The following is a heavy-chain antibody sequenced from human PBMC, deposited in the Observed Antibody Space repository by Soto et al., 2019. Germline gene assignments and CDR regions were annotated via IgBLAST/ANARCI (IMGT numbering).Heavy chain of an antibody. CDR1: GFTFSKAW. J-gene: IGHJ6*02. Sequence: EVQLVESGGGLVKPGGSLRLSSAASGFTFSKAWMNWVRQAPGKGLEWVGRIKSKSDGGTTDYAVPVKGRFTISRDDSKNTLHLQMNSLKTEDTALYYCTKVRDYYYYGMDGWGQGTTVTVSS. CDR3: TKVRDYYYYGMDG. CDR2: IKSKSDGGTT. V-gene: IGHV3-15*07. D-gene: IGHD3-10*01.